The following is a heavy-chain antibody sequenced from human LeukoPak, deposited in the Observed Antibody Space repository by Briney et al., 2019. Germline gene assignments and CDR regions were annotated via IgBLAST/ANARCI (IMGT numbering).Heavy chain of an antibody. J-gene: IGHJ6*04. CDR3: AELGITMIGGV. CDR1: GFTFSSYE. CDR2: ISSSGSTI. D-gene: IGHD3-10*02. V-gene: IGHV3-48*03. Sequence: PGGALRLSCAASGFTFSSYEMNCVRQAPGKGLEWVSYISSSGSTIYYADSVKGRCTISRDNAKSSLYLQMTSLRAEDPAVYYCAELGITMIGGVWGKGTTVTISS.